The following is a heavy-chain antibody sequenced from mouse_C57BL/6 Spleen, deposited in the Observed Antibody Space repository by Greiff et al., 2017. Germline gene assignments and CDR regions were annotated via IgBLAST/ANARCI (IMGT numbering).Heavy chain of an antibody. CDR1: GYTFTSYW. D-gene: IGHD2-4*01. J-gene: IGHJ3*01. Sequence: VQLQQPGAELVRPGSSVKLSCKASGYTFTSYWMHWVKQRPIQGLEWIGNIYPSDSETHYNQKFKDKATLTVDKSSSTAYMQLSSLTSEDSAVYYCALYDYDGFAYWGQGTLVTVSA. CDR2: IYPSDSET. CDR3: ALYDYDGFAY. V-gene: IGHV1-52*01.